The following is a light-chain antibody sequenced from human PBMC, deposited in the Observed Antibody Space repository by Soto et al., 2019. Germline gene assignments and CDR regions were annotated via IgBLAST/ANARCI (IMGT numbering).Light chain of an antibody. CDR3: QQYYNVPWT. V-gene: IGKV4-1*01. Sequence: DIVMTQSPDSLAVSLGERATINCKSSQSVLYRSNNQNYLAWYQQKPGQPPKLLIYWASTRESGVPDRFSGSGSGTDFTLTISSLQAEDVAVYYCQQYYNVPWTFGQGTKVEI. CDR2: WAS. CDR1: QSVLYRSNNQNY. J-gene: IGKJ1*01.